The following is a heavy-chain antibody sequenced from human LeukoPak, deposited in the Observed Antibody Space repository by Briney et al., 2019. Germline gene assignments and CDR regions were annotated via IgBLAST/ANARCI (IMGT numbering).Heavy chain of an antibody. J-gene: IGHJ6*03. CDR3: ARERRLVRKCYYYYMDV. V-gene: IGHV4-39*07. CDR2: IYYSGST. D-gene: IGHD3-9*01. Sequence: PSETLSLTCTVSGGSISSSSYYWGWIRQPPGKGLEWIGSIYYSGSTYYNPSLKSRVTISVDTSKNQFSLKLSSVTAADTAVYCCARERRLVRKCYYYYMDVWGKGTTVTISS. CDR1: GGSISSSSYY.